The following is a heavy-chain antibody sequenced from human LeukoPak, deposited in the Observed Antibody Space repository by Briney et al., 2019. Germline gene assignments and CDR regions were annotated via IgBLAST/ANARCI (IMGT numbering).Heavy chain of an antibody. CDR1: GFTFSDYY. V-gene: IGHV3-23*01. CDR3: AKEKNAAAGIFDY. Sequence: GGSLRLSCAASGFTFSDYYMRWIRQPPGKGLEWVSAISGSGGSTYYADSVKGRFTISRDNSKNTLYLQMNSLRAEDTAVYYCAKEKNAAAGIFDYWGQGTLVTVSS. D-gene: IGHD6-13*01. CDR2: ISGSGGST. J-gene: IGHJ4*02.